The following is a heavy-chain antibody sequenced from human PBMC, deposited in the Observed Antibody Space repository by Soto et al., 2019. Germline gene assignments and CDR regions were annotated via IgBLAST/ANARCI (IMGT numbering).Heavy chain of an antibody. CDR2: ISGSGGST. CDR3: AKDRVVVVAATYFDY. CDR1: GFTFSSYA. J-gene: IGHJ4*02. Sequence: HPGGSLRLSCAASGFTFSSYAMSWVRQAPGKGLEWVSAISGSGGSTYYADSVKGRFTISRDNSKNTLYLQMNSLRAEDTAVYYCAKDRVVVVAATYFDYWGQGTLVTVSS. V-gene: IGHV3-23*01. D-gene: IGHD2-15*01.